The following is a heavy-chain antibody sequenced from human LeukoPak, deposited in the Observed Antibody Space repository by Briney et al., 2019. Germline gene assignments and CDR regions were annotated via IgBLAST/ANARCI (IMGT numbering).Heavy chain of an antibody. CDR3: ARDRRRDAFDI. Sequence: ETGGSVRLSCAASGFTFSSYAMHWVRQAPGKGREWVAVISYDGSKKYYADSVKGRFTISRDNSKNTLYLQMNSLRAEDTAVYYCARDRRRDAFDIWGQGTMVTVSS. J-gene: IGHJ3*02. V-gene: IGHV3-30-3*01. CDR2: ISYDGSKK. CDR1: GFTFSSYA.